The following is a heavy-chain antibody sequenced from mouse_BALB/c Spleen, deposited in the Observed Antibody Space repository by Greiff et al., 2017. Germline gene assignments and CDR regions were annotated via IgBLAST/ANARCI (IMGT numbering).Heavy chain of an antibody. V-gene: IGHV1S29*02. CDR3: AREAYYGNPWFAY. CDR1: GYTFTDYN. J-gene: IGHJ3*01. D-gene: IGHD2-10*01. Sequence: EVQLQQSGPELVKPGASVKISCKASGYTFTDYNMHWVKQSHGKSLEWIGYIYPYNGGTGYNQKFKSKATLTVDNSSSTAYMELCSLTSEDSAVYYCAREAYYGNPWFAYWGQGTLVTVSA. CDR2: IYPYNGGT.